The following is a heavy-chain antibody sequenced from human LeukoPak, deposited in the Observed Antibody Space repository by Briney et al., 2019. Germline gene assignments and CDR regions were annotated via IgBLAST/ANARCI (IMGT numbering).Heavy chain of an antibody. V-gene: IGHV4-59*08. Sequence: SETLSLTCTAPGASIRNYYWSWFRQSPGKGLGWIGYIYYSGSTNYNPSLESRVAMSVDTSKNQFSLRLSSVTAADTAIYYCARRYSSSWYVGFFDPWGQGTLVTVSS. CDR2: IYYSGST. D-gene: IGHD6-13*01. CDR3: ARRYSSSWYVGFFDP. J-gene: IGHJ5*02. CDR1: GASIRNYY.